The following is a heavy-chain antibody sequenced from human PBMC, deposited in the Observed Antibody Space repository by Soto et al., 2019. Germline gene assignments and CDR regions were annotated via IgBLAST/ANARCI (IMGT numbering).Heavy chain of an antibody. CDR3: GRSRLRHFDWLAPAIDH. J-gene: IGHJ4*02. Sequence: QLQLQESGPGLVKPSETLSLTCIVSGGSISSSAYYWAWVRQPPGQGLEWIGTIYYSGNTYYNPSLKSRVTISLDTSKDQLSMTLNSVTAAETAVYYCGRSRLRHFDWLAPAIDHWGQGALVAVSS. CDR1: GGSISSSAYY. CDR2: IYYSGNT. D-gene: IGHD3-9*01. V-gene: IGHV4-39*01.